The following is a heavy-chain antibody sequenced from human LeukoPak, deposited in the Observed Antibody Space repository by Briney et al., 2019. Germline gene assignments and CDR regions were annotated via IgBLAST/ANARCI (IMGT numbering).Heavy chain of an antibody. CDR2: IYYSGST. D-gene: IGHD2-15*01. V-gene: IGHV4-59*01. CDR3: ARDLLLGYCSGGSCSDAFDI. CDR1: GGSISSYY. J-gene: IGHJ3*02. Sequence: SETLSLTCTVSGGSISSYYWSWIRQPPGKGLEWIGYIYYSGSTNYNPSLKSRVTISVDTSKNQFPLKLSSVTAADTAVYYCARDLLLGYCSGGSCSDAFDIWGQGTMVTVSS.